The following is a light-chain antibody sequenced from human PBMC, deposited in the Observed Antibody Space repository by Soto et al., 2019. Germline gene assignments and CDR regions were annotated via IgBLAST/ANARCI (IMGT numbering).Light chain of an antibody. CDR3: QQFYRYPWT. V-gene: IGKV1-5*03. CDR2: KAS. Sequence: DIQMTQSPSALSASVGDTVTITCRASQSVDTCLAWYQQKPGKAPHLLIYKASRLETGVPSRFSGSGSVTDYTLTIPGLQPDDFETYYCQQFYRYPWTFGQGTKVEI. CDR1: QSVDTC. J-gene: IGKJ1*01.